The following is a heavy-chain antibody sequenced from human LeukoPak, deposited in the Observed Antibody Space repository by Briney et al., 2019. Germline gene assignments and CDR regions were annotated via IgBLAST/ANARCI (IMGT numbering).Heavy chain of an antibody. D-gene: IGHD2/OR15-2a*01. J-gene: IGHJ5*02. Sequence: GGSLRLSCAASGFSFSRYWMSWVRQAPGKGLEWVANIRQDGSEKYYVDSVEGRFTISRDNAKNSLYLQMNSLRGEDAAVYYCASDRSMSGPPFSNWFDPWGQGTLVSVSS. CDR2: IRQDGSEK. V-gene: IGHV3-7*01. CDR1: GFSFSRYW. CDR3: ASDRSMSGPPFSNWFDP.